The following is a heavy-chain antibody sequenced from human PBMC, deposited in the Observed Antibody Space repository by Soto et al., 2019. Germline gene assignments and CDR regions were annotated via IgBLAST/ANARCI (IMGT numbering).Heavy chain of an antibody. J-gene: IGHJ4*02. Sequence: PGGSLRLSCAASGFTFSIHAMVWVRQAPGKGLEWVSSISSSGSYLYYADSVEGRFTISRDDARNSVHLQMNSLRVEDTAVYYCARDGNYHEFWGQGTLVTVSS. V-gene: IGHV3-21*01. CDR3: ARDGNYHEF. D-gene: IGHD1-1*01. CDR2: ISSSGSYL. CDR1: GFTFSIHA.